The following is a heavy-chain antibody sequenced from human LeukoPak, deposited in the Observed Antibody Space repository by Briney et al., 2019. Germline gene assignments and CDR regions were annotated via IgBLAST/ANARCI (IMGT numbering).Heavy chain of an antibody. CDR2: INPSGGST. D-gene: IGHD1-26*01. CDR1: GYTFTSCY. V-gene: IGHV1-46*01. Sequence: GASVKVSCKASGYTFTSCYMHWVRQAPGQGLEWMGIINPSGGSTSYAQKFQGRVTMTRDMSTSTVYMELSSLRSEDTAVYYCARDSGSSPGDYWGQGTLVTVSS. J-gene: IGHJ4*02. CDR3: ARDSGSSPGDY.